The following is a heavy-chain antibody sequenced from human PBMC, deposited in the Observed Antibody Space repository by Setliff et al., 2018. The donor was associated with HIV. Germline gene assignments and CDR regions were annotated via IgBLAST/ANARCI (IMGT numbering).Heavy chain of an antibody. CDR3: ARVALLNDHILTAPEYVDI. Sequence: PSETLSLTCSVSGDSISRYYWSWIRQSPARGLEWIGYVYHSGTTNFNPSLKSRVTVSLDTSRSKLSLNLRSVTAADTGVYYCARVALLNDHILTAPEYVDIWGQGTQVTVSS. CDR1: GDSISRYY. CDR2: VYHSGTT. D-gene: IGHD2-15*01. J-gene: IGHJ4*02. V-gene: IGHV4-59*03.